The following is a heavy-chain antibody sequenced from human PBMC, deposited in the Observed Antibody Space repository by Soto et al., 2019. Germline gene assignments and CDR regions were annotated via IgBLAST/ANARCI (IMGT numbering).Heavy chain of an antibody. CDR2: ISGSGASI. V-gene: IGHV3-23*01. D-gene: IGHD5-12*01. CDR3: AKVWERPMATRNNFYSIDV. CDR1: GFTFSSYA. Sequence: GGCLRLSCVAFGFTFSSYAMSWVRQAPGKGLEWVSTISGSGASIYYADSVKGRLSISRDNSKNTLNRHMNMLRAENTALYYCAKVWERPMATRNNFYSIDVWGRGTTVTVSS. J-gene: IGHJ6*02.